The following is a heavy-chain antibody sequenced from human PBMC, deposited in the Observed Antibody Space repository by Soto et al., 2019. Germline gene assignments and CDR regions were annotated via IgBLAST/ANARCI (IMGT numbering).Heavy chain of an antibody. J-gene: IGHJ5*02. CDR1: GGSISSGGYY. D-gene: IGHD2-2*01. Sequence: PSETLSLTCTVSGGSISSGGYYWSWIRQHPGKGLEWIGYIYYSGSTYYNPSLKSRVTISVDTSKNQSSLKLSSVTAADTAVYYCATIQLGPNWFDPWGQGTLVTVSS. CDR3: ATIQLGPNWFDP. V-gene: IGHV4-31*03. CDR2: IYYSGST.